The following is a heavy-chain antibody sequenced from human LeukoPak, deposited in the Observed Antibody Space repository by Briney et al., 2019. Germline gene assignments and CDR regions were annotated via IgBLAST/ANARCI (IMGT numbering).Heavy chain of an antibody. D-gene: IGHD6-13*01. J-gene: IGHJ1*01. Sequence: ASVKVSCKASGYTFTSYYMHWVRQAPGQGLEWMGIINPSGGSTSYAQKFQGRVTMTRDTSTSTVYMELSSLRSEDTAVYYCARDSSADPIAAAGTDSGYFQHWGQGTLVTVSS. V-gene: IGHV1-46*01. CDR1: GYTFTSYY. CDR3: ARDSSADPIAAAGTDSGYFQH. CDR2: INPSGGST.